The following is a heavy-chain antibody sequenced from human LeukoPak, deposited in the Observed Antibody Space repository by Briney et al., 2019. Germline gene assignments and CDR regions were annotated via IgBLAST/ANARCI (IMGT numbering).Heavy chain of an antibody. V-gene: IGHV1-2*02. CDR3: ARVKLRFLEWPVSMDV. J-gene: IGHJ6*03. CDR2: INPNSGGT. D-gene: IGHD3-3*01. CDR1: GYTFTGCY. Sequence: ASVKVSCKASGYTFTGCYMHWVRQAPGQGLEWMGWINPNSGGTNYAQKFQGRVTMTRDTSISTAYMELSRLRSDDTAVYYCARVKLRFLEWPVSMDVWGKGTTVTVSS.